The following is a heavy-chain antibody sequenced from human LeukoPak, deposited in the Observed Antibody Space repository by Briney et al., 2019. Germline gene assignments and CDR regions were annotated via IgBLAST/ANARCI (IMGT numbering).Heavy chain of an antibody. V-gene: IGHV3-21*01. CDR1: GFTFSSFS. J-gene: IGHJ4*02. Sequence: GGSLRLSCAASGFTFSSFSMSWLRQAPGKGLEWVSFISSSSSYIYYADSVKGRFTTSRDNAKNSLYMQMNSLRADDTAVYYCARYGYYYDISGYYRPFDYWGQGTLVTVSS. CDR2: ISSSSSYI. CDR3: ARYGYYYDISGYYRPFDY. D-gene: IGHD3-22*01.